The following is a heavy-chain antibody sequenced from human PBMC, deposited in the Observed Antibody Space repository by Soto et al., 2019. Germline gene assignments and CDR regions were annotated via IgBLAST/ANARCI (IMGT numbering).Heavy chain of an antibody. V-gene: IGHV4-31*03. D-gene: IGHD3-22*01. CDR3: ARGSYYDSSGYYGP. Sequence: PSETLSLTCTVSGGSISSGGYYWSWIRQHPGKGLEWIGYIYYSGSTYYNPSLKSRVTISVDTSKNQFSLKLSSVTAADTAVYYCARGSYYDSSGYYGPRGQGTLVTVSS. CDR2: IYYSGST. J-gene: IGHJ5*02. CDR1: GGSISSGGYY.